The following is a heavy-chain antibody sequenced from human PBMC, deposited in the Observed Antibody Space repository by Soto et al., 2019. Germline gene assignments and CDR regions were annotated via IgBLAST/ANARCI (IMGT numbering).Heavy chain of an antibody. D-gene: IGHD2-15*01. V-gene: IGHV4-39*01. Sequence: SETLSLTCTVSGGSISSSSYYWGWIRQPPGKGLEWIGSIYYSGSTYYNPSLKSRVTISVDTSKNQFSLKLSSVTAADTAVYYCARQGDATRGYCSGGSCGQFGYWGQGTLVTVSS. CDR2: IYYSGST. CDR1: GGSISSSSYY. J-gene: IGHJ4*02. CDR3: ARQGDATRGYCSGGSCGQFGY.